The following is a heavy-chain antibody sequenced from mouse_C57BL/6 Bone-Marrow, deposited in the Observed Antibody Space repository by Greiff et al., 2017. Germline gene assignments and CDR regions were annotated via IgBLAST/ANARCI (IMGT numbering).Heavy chain of an antibody. CDR2: ISYSGST. CDR3: ASSTMVSYYAMDY. J-gene: IGHJ4*01. D-gene: IGHD2-2*01. Sequence: EVKLVESGPGLAKPSQTLSLTCSVTGYSITSDYWNWIRKFPGNKLEYMGYISYSGSTYYNPSLKSRISITRDTSKNQYYLQLNSVTTEDTATYYCASSTMVSYYAMDYWGQGTSVTVSA. CDR1: GYSITSDY. V-gene: IGHV3-8*01.